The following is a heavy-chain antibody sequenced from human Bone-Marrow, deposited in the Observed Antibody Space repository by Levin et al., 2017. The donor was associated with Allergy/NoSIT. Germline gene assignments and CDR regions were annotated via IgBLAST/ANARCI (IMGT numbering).Heavy chain of an antibody. Sequence: SGGSLRLSCAASGFTFSDYYMSWIRQAPGKGLEWVSYISSSSSYTNYADSVKGRFTISRDNAKNSLYLQMNSLRAEDTAVYYCARDIAAAGTSSNEPYWGQGTLVTVSS. CDR3: ARDIAAAGTSSNEPY. J-gene: IGHJ4*02. CDR1: GFTFSDYY. V-gene: IGHV3-11*05. CDR2: ISSSSSYT. D-gene: IGHD6-13*01.